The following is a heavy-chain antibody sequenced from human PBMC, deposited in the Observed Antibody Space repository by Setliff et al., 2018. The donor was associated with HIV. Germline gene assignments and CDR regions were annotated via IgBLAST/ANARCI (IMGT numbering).Heavy chain of an antibody. D-gene: IGHD2-15*01. CDR2: IYWNDDK. V-gene: IGHV2-5*01. J-gene: IGHJ3*02. CDR3: AHRLGYCSGGSCFGAFDI. Sequence: SGPTLVNPTQTLTLTCTFSGFSLSTSGVGVGWIRQPPGKALEWLALIYWNDDKRYSPFLQSRLTITKYTSKNQVVLTMTNMDPVDTATYYCAHRLGYCSGGSCFGAFDIWGQGTMVTVSS. CDR1: GFSLSTSGVG.